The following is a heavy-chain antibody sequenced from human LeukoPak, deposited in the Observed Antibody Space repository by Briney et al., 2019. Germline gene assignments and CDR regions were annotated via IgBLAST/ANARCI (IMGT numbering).Heavy chain of an antibody. CDR2: ISAYNGNT. Sequence: GASVKVSCKASGYTFTSYGISWVRQAPGQGLEWMGWISAYNGNTNYAQKLQGRVTMTTDTSTSTAYIELRSLRSDDTAVYYCARDGPDIVATIGAFDIWGQGTMVTVSS. J-gene: IGHJ3*02. CDR3: ARDGPDIVATIGAFDI. D-gene: IGHD5-12*01. CDR1: GYTFTSYG. V-gene: IGHV1-18*01.